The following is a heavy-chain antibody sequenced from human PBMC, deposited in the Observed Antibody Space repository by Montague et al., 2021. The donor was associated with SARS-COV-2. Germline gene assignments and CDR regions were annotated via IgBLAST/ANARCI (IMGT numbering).Heavy chain of an antibody. CDR1: GGSISTGSYY. J-gene: IGHJ6*02. CDR2: IYTRGST. CDR3: ARGTHYDILTIDYKDGMDV. V-gene: IGHV4-61*02. Sequence: TLSLTCTVSGGSISTGSYYWSWIRQPSGKGLEWIGRIYTRGSTNYNPSLKSRVTISVDTSKNQFSLKLSSVTAADTAVYYCARGTHYDILTIDYKDGMDVWGQGTTVTVSS. D-gene: IGHD3-9*01.